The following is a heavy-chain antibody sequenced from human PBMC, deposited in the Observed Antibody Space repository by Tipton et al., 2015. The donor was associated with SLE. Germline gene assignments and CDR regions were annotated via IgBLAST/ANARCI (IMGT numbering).Heavy chain of an antibody. D-gene: IGHD3-10*01. J-gene: IGHJ6*02. Sequence: SLRLSCAASGFTFSSYGMHWVRQAPGKGLEWVAVISYDGSNKYYADSVKGRFTISRDNSKSTLYLHMNSLRAEDTAVYYCAKDLMAYYGSGSFLYYYYGMDVWGQGTTVTVSS. V-gene: IGHV3-30*18. CDR1: GFTFSSYG. CDR3: AKDLMAYYGSGSFLYYYYGMDV. CDR2: ISYDGSNK.